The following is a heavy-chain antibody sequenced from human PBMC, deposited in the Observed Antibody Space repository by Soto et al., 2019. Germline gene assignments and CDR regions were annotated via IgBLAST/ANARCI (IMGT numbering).Heavy chain of an antibody. V-gene: IGHV4-59*08. Sequence: SDTLSLTCTVSGGSISSYYWSWIRQPPGKGLEWIGYIYYSGSTNYNPSLKSRVTISVDTSKNQFSLKLSSVTAADTAVYYCARRNPWSGSYFDYWGQGTLVTVSS. D-gene: IGHD3-3*01. CDR1: GGSISSYY. CDR2: IYYSGST. J-gene: IGHJ4*02. CDR3: ARRNPWSGSYFDY.